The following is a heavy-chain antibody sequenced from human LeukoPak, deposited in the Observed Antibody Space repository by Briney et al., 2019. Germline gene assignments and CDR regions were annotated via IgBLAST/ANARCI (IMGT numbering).Heavy chain of an antibody. V-gene: IGHV3-7*01. CDR2: INQDGSEE. D-gene: IGHD1-26*01. CDR3: ARWKMELQRNAFDF. J-gene: IGHJ3*01. CDR1: GFSFRTSW. Sequence: GGSLRLSCAASGFSFRTSWMSWIRQAPGKEPEWVADINQDGSEEYYLQSVRGRFTVSRDNAQNAVFLQMTNLRADDTAVYYCARWKMELQRNAFDFWGQGTVVTVSS.